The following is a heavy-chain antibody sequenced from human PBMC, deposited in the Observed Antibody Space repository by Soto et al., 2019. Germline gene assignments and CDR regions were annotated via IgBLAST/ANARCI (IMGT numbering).Heavy chain of an antibody. CDR1: GGSISSYY. CDR2: IYYSGST. V-gene: IGHV4-59*08. D-gene: IGHD5-12*01. Sequence: SETLSLTCTVSGGSISSYYWSWIRQPPGKGLEWIGYIYYSGSTNYNPSLKSRVTISVDTSKNQFSLKLSSVTAADTAVYYCARLPPRYSGYGLWGQGTLVTVSS. J-gene: IGHJ4*02. CDR3: ARLPPRYSGYGL.